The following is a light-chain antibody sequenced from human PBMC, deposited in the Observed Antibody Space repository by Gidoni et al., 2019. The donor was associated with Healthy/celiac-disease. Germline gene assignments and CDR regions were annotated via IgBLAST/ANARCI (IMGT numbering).Light chain of an antibody. J-gene: IGKJ4*01. V-gene: IGKV3-11*01. Sequence: EIVLTQSPATLSLSPGERATLSCRASQSVSSYLAWYQQKPGQAPRHLIYDASNRATGIPARFSGSGSGTDFTLTISSLEPEDFAVYYCQQRSNWPTFXGXTKVEIK. CDR3: QQRSNWPT. CDR2: DAS. CDR1: QSVSSY.